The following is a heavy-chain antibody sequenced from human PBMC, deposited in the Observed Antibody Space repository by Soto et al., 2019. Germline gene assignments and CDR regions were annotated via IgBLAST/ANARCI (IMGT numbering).Heavy chain of an antibody. Sequence: GASVKVSCKASGGTFSSYAISWVRQAPGQGLEWMGGIIPIFGTANYAQKFQGRVTITADESTSTAYMELSSLRSEDTAVYYCAIYGGYDFWSGPHPRFDYWGQGTLVTVSS. CDR3: AIYGGYDFWSGPHPRFDY. D-gene: IGHD3-3*01. J-gene: IGHJ4*02. V-gene: IGHV1-69*13. CDR2: IIPIFGTA. CDR1: GGTFSSYA.